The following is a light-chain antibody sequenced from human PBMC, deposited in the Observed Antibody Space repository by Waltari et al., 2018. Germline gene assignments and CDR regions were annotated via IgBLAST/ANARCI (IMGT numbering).Light chain of an antibody. V-gene: IGKV3D-15*01. CDR1: QSVSTN. CDR2: GAS. Sequence: ETVMTQSPTTLSLSPGDRATLSCRASQSVSTNLAWYQQKLGQAPRLLIYGASIRATGVPARFSGRGAGTEFTLTISSLQSEDFAVYYCQQYNNWPPYIFGQGSQLEI. J-gene: IGKJ2*01. CDR3: QQYNNWPPYI.